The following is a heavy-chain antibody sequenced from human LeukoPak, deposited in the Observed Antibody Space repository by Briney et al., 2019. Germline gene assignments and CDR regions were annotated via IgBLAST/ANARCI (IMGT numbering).Heavy chain of an antibody. Sequence: GASVKVSCKVSGYTLTELSMHWVRHAPGKGLEWMGGFDPEDGETIYAQKFQGRVTMTEDTSTDTAYMELSSLRSEDTAVYYCATGELPYYYYGMDVWGQGTTVTVSS. J-gene: IGHJ6*02. D-gene: IGHD1-26*01. CDR3: ATGELPYYYYGMDV. V-gene: IGHV1-24*01. CDR2: FDPEDGET. CDR1: GYTLTELS.